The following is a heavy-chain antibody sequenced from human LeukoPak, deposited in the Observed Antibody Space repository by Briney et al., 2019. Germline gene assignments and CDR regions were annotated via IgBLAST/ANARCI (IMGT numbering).Heavy chain of an antibody. Sequence: PGGSLTLSCAASGFTFSSYAMSWVRQAPGKGLEWVSAISGSGGSTYYADSVKGRFTISRDNSKNTLYLQMNSLRAEDTAVYYCAKDGGSSWYRWFDPWGQGTLVTVSS. J-gene: IGHJ5*02. D-gene: IGHD6-13*01. V-gene: IGHV3-23*01. CDR1: GFTFSSYA. CDR3: AKDGGSSWYRWFDP. CDR2: ISGSGGST.